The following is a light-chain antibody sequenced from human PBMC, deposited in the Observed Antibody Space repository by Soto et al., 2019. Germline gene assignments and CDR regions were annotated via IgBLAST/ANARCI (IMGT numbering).Light chain of an antibody. Sequence: QSVLTQPASVSGSPGQSITISCTGTSSDVGSYNYVSWYQQHPGKAPKLMIYEVSDRPSGISSRFSGSKSGNTASLTISGLQTEDEADYYCSSYTSSSTRNVVFGGGTKLTVL. CDR1: SSDVGSYNY. CDR3: SSYTSSSTRNVV. CDR2: EVS. J-gene: IGLJ2*01. V-gene: IGLV2-14*01.